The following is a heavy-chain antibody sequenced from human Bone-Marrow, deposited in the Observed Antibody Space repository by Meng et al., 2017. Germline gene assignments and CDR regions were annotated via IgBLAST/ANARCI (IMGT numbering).Heavy chain of an antibody. D-gene: IGHD5-12*01. J-gene: IGHJ4*02. Sequence: GESLKISCTASGFTFGDYAMSWFRQAPGKGLEWVGFIRSKAYGGTTEYAASVKGRFTISRDDSKSIAYLQMNSLKTEDTAVYYCTRDVATPPVMDWGQGTLVTSPQ. CDR1: GFTFGDYA. V-gene: IGHV3-49*03. CDR3: TRDVATPPVMD. CDR2: IRSKAYGGTT.